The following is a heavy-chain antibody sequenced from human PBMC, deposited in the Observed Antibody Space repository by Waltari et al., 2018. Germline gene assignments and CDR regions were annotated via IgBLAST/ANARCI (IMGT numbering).Heavy chain of an antibody. CDR2: INAGNGNP. CDR3: ARGSSSSWYLYFDY. J-gene: IGHJ4*02. V-gene: IGHV1-3*01. Sequence: QVQLVQSGAEVKKPGASVKVSCKASGYTFTSYAMHWVRQAPGQRLEWMGWINAGNGNPKYSQKVQGRVTITRDTSASTAYMELSSLRSEDTAVYYCARGSSSSWYLYFDYWGQGTLVTVSS. CDR1: GYTFTSYA. D-gene: IGHD6-13*01.